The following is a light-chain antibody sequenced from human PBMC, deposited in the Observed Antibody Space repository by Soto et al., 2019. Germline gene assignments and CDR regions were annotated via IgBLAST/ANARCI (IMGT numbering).Light chain of an antibody. J-gene: IGLJ1*01. CDR3: AAWDDSLNGFYV. V-gene: IGLV1-44*01. Sequence: QSVLTQPPSASGTPGQRVTISCSGSSSNIGSNTVNWYQQLPGTAPKPLIYSNNQRPSGVPDRFSGSKSGTSASLAISGLQSEDEADYYCAAWDDSLNGFYVFGTGTKVT. CDR2: SNN. CDR1: SSNIGSNT.